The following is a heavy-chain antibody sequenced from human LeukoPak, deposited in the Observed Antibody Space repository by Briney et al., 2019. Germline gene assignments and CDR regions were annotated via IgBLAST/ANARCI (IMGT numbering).Heavy chain of an antibody. V-gene: IGHV4-34*01. CDR3: ARGHYSSSQYYFDY. D-gene: IGHD6-6*01. CDR1: GGSFSGYY. CDR2: INHSGST. Sequence: SETLSLTCAVNGGSFSGYYWSWIRQPPGKGLEWIGEINHSGSTNYNPSLKSRVTISVDTSKNQFSLKLSSVTAADTAVYYCARGHYSSSQYYFDYWGQGTLVTVSS. J-gene: IGHJ4*02.